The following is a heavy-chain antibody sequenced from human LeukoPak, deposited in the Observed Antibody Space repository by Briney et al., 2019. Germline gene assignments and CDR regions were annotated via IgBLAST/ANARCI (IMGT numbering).Heavy chain of an antibody. CDR1: GGSISSSSYY. V-gene: IGHV4-61*01. Sequence: SETLSLTCTVSGGSISSSSYYWSWIRQPPGKGLEWIGYIYYSGSTNYNPSLKSRVTISVDTSKNQFSLKLSSVTAADTAVYFCARSFYYGVDYWGQGTLVTVSS. D-gene: IGHD4-17*01. CDR2: IYYSGST. J-gene: IGHJ4*02. CDR3: ARSFYYGVDY.